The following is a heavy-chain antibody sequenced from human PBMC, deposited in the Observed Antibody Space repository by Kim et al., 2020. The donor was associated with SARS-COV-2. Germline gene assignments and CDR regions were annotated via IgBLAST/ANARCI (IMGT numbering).Heavy chain of an antibody. Sequence: YADSGRGRFTMSRDNSKNTLYLQMNSLRAEDTAVYYCAKGHRWSSWYFDYWGQGTLVTVSS. D-gene: IGHD6-13*01. V-gene: IGHV3-23*01. CDR3: AKGHRWSSWYFDY. J-gene: IGHJ4*02.